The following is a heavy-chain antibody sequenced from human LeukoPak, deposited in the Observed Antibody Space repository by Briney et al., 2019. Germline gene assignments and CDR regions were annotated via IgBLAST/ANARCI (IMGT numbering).Heavy chain of an antibody. CDR2: INGDGDSA. V-gene: IGHV3-74*01. J-gene: IGHJ6*03. D-gene: IGHD3-16*01. CDR3: GRGLLSGGRYYYFYMDL. CDR1: GFTSSNYW. Sequence: GGSLRLSCAASGFTSSNYWMHWVRQTPEKGLVWLSRINGDGDSAYYADSVKGRFAISRSNADNTLYLQMNSLRAEDTAVYYCGRGLLSGGRYYYFYMDLWGKGTTVTVSS.